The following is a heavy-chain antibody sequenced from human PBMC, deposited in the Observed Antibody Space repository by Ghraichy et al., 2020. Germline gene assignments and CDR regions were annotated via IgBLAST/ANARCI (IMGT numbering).Heavy chain of an antibody. J-gene: IGHJ6*02. CDR3: ARGSKVVRFFYYDGMDV. Sequence: GGSLRLSCVGSGFTFSDYSMNWVRQSPGKGLEWVSYITSSSRTKSYADSVKGRFTISRDNAHNSLDLLRNSLRDEDTAVYYCARGSKVVRFFYYDGMDVWGQGTTVTVFS. V-gene: IGHV3-48*02. D-gene: IGHD4-23*01. CDR2: ITSSSRTK. CDR1: GFTFSDYS.